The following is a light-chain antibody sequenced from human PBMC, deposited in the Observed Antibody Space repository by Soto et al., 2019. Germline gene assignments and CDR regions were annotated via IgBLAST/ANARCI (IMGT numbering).Light chain of an antibody. Sequence: EIVMTQSPATLSVSPGERATLSCRASQSVGTRLAWYLQRPGQAPRLLIYGASARATGIPARFSGSGSGTEFTLTISSLPAEDFSIYYCQQANNLPRTFGQGNKVEIK. CDR2: GAS. CDR1: QSVGTR. CDR3: QQANNLPRT. V-gene: IGKV3-15*01. J-gene: IGKJ1*01.